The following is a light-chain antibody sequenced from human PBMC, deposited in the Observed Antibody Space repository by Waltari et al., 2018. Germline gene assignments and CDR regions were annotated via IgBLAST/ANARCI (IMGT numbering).Light chain of an antibody. Sequence: DIQMTQSPSSLSASVGDRVTITCRASQGTSHYLAWWQQKPGKAPNLLLYAASTLQSGVPSRFSGSGYGTDFTLTISSLKPEDVATYYCQKYNSEPRTFGQGTKVEIK. V-gene: IGKV1-27*01. J-gene: IGKJ1*01. CDR3: QKYNSEPRT. CDR1: QGTSHY. CDR2: AAS.